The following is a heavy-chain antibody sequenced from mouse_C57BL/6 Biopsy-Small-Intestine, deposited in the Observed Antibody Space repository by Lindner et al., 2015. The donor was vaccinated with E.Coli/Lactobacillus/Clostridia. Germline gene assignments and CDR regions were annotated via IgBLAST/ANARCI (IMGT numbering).Heavy chain of an antibody. CDR3: ARGDWDEGYFDV. CDR1: GYSFTSYY. CDR2: IYPGSDNT. D-gene: IGHD4-1*01. Sequence: VQLQESGAELVRPGSSVKISCKASGYSFTSYYLHWVRQRPGQGLEWIAWIYPGSDNTKYNEVFKGKATLTADTSSSTAYMQVSSLTSEDSAVYYCARGDWDEGYFDVWGTGTTVTVSS. J-gene: IGHJ1*03. V-gene: IGHV1-66*01.